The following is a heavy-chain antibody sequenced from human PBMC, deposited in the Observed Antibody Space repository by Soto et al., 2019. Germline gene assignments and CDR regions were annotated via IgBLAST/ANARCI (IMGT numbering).Heavy chain of an antibody. Sequence: GGSLRLSCAASGFTFSDYYMSWIRQAPGKGLEWVSYISSSGSTIYYADSVKGRFTISRDNAKNSLYLQMNSLRAEDTAVYYCARTIVVVVAATRWNWFDPWGQGTQVTVSS. V-gene: IGHV3-11*01. CDR1: GFTFSDYY. CDR2: ISSSGSTI. D-gene: IGHD2-15*01. CDR3: ARTIVVVVAATRWNWFDP. J-gene: IGHJ5*02.